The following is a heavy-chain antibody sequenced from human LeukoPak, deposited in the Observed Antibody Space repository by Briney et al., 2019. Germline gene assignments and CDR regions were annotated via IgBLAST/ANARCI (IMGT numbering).Heavy chain of an antibody. J-gene: IGHJ4*02. CDR3: ARGPGDYVWGSYGDFDY. V-gene: IGHV4-59*02. D-gene: IGHD3-16*01. Sequence: SETLSLTCTVSGASVSNYDWSWIRQPPGKGLEWIGYIYYSGSTNYNPSLKSRVTISVDTSKNQFSLKLTSVTAADTAMYYCARGPGDYVWGSYGDFDYWGQGTLVTVSS. CDR2: IYYSGST. CDR1: GASVSNYD.